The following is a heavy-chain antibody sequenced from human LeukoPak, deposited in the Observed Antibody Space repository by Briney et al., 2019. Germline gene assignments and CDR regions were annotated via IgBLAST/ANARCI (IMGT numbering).Heavy chain of an antibody. CDR2: IYHSGST. J-gene: IGHJ5*02. D-gene: IGHD2-2*01. V-gene: IGHV4-30-2*01. Sequence: SETLSLTCTVSGGSISSGGYYWSWIRQPPGKGLEWIGYIYHSGSTYYNPSLKSRVTISVDRSKNQFSLKLSSVTAADTAVYYCARESCSSTSCYGDFNWFDPWGQGTLVTVSS. CDR3: ARESCSSTSCYGDFNWFDP. CDR1: GGSISSGGYY.